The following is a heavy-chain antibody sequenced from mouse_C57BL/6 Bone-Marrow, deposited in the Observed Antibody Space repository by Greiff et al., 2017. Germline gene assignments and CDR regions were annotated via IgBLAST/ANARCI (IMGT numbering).Heavy chain of an antibody. D-gene: IGHD1-1*01. CDR2: IDPSDSYT. V-gene: IGHV1-69*01. CDR3: AREGYYGSSLYYFDY. CDR1: GYTFTSYW. Sequence: QVQLQQPGAELVMPGASVKLSCKASGYTFTSYWMHWVKQRPGQGLEWIGEIDPSDSYTNYNQKFKGKSTLTVDKSSITADMQLSSLTSEDSAVYYCAREGYYGSSLYYFDYWGQGTTLTVSS. J-gene: IGHJ2*01.